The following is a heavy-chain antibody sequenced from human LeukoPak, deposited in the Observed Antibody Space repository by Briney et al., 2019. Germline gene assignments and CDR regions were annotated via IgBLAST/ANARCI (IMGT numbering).Heavy chain of an antibody. CDR1: GGSFSGYY. CDR2: INHSGST. CDR3: ARDHDYWYFDL. V-gene: IGHV4-34*01. J-gene: IGHJ2*01. Sequence: PSETLSLPCAVYGGSFSGYYWSWIRQPPGKGLEWIGEINHSGSTNYNPSLKSRVTISVDTSKNQFSLKLSSVTAADKAVYYCARDHDYWYFDLWGRGTLVTVSS.